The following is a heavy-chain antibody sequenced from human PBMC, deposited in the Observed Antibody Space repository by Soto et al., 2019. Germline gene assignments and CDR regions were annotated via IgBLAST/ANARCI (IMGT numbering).Heavy chain of an antibody. J-gene: IGHJ6*03. Sequence: PSETLSLTCAVYSGSFSGYYWSWIRQPPGKGLEWIGEINHGGSTNSNPSLKSRVTISVDTSKNHFSLKLSSVTAADTAVYYCARVRVLYYMDVWGTGTTVTVSS. CDR3: ARVRVLYYMDV. V-gene: IGHV4-34*01. CDR1: SGSFSGYY. CDR2: INHGGST.